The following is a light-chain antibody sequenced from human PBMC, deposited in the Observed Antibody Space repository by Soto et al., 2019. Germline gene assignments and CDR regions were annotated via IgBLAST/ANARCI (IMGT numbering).Light chain of an antibody. Sequence: QSVLTQPASVSGSPGQSITISCTGTSSDVGDYNYVSWYQQHPGKAPKLLIYGVSNRPSGISSHFSGSKSGNTASLTISGLQAEDEADYYCSLYTSTNTLIFGGGTKLAVL. V-gene: IGLV2-14*01. CDR1: SSDVGDYNY. CDR3: SLYTSTNTLI. J-gene: IGLJ2*01. CDR2: GVS.